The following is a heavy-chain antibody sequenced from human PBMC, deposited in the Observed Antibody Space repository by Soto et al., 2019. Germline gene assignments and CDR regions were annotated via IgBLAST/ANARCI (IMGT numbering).Heavy chain of an antibody. V-gene: IGHV4-31*03. CDR3: ARLASGYYYDSSGYNNYFDY. CDR2: TYYSGST. D-gene: IGHD3-22*01. CDR1: GGSISSGGDY. Sequence: QVQLQESGPGLVKPSQTLSLTCTVSGGSISSGGDYWSWIRQHPGKGLEWIGYTYYSGSTYYNPSRKSRVTISVDTSKNQFSLKLSSVTAADTAVYYCARLASGYYYDSSGYNNYFDYWGQGTLVTVSS. J-gene: IGHJ4*02.